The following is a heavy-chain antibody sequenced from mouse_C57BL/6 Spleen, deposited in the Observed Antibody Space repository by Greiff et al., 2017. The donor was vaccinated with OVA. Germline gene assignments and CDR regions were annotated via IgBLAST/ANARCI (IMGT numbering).Heavy chain of an antibody. CDR3: ARGDFSGFAY. D-gene: IGHD3-3*01. V-gene: IGHV3-6*01. Sequence: VQLQQSGPGLVKPSQSLSLTCSVTGYSITSGYYWNWIRQFPGNKLEWMGYISYDGSNNYNPSLKNRISITRDTSKNQFFLKLNSVTTEDTATYYCARGDFSGFAYWGQGTLVTVSA. CDR2: ISYDGSN. CDR1: GYSITSGYY. J-gene: IGHJ3*01.